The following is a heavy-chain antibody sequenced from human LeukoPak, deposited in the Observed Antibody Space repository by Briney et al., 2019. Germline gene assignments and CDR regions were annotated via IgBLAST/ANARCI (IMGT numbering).Heavy chain of an antibody. J-gene: IGHJ3*02. CDR2: IYPSGGST. Sequence: GDSVKVSCKASGYTFISYYMHWVREAPGQGIEWMGIIYPSGGSTSYAQKFQGRVTMTRDMSTSTVYMELSSLRSEDTAVYYCARDASTLGDAFDIWGQGTMVTVSS. V-gene: IGHV1-46*01. CDR3: ARDASTLGDAFDI. CDR1: GYTFISYY. D-gene: IGHD2-2*01.